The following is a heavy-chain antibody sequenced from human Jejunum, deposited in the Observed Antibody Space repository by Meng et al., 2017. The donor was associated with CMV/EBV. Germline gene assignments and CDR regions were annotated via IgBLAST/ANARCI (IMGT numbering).Heavy chain of an antibody. D-gene: IGHD2-2*01. J-gene: IGHJ6*02. Sequence: WMMWVRQAPGKGLEWVGHIRSEIDGGTTDYAAPVKGRFTISRDDSKNTLDLKMNSLKTEDTAVYYCASSDCHCSRVDAPLYGMDVWGQGTTVTVSS. CDR2: IRSEIDGGTT. CDR3: ASSDCHCSRVDAPLYGMDV. CDR1: W. V-gene: IGHV3-15*01.